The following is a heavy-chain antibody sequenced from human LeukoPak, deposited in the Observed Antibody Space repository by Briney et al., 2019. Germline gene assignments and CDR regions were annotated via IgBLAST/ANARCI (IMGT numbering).Heavy chain of an antibody. Sequence: ASVKVSCKASGYTFTGYYMHWMRQAPGQGLEWMGWINPNSGGTNYAQKFQGRVTMTRDTSISTAYMELSRLRSDDTAVYYCARGRPSPVIRITMVRQDAFDIWGQGTMVTVSS. D-gene: IGHD3-10*01. CDR3: ARGRPSPVIRITMVRQDAFDI. V-gene: IGHV1-2*02. J-gene: IGHJ3*02. CDR1: GYTFTGYY. CDR2: INPNSGGT.